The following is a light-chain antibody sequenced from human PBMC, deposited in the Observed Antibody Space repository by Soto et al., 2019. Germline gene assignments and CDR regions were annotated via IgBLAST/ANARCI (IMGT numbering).Light chain of an antibody. CDR2: RAS. CDR3: QQYHNLWT. CDR1: HYVYSN. V-gene: IGKV3-15*01. Sequence: EIVMPQSPATLSVSPGERATLSCTASHYVYSNVAWFQQRPGQAPRLLIYRASTRATGTPARFSGSGSGTEFTLTITSLQSEDFALYYCQQYHNLWTFGQGTKVDI. J-gene: IGKJ1*01.